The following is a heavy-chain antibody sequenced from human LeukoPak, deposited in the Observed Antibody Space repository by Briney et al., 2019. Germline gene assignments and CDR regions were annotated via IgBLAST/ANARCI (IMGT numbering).Heavy chain of an antibody. D-gene: IGHD6-13*01. CDR3: ARGGAAAGHLNPKNLTKFDY. Sequence: SETLSLTCAVYGGSFSGYYWSWIRQPPGKGLEWIGEINHSGSTNYNPSLKSRVTISVDTSKNQFSLKLSSVTAADTAVYYCARGGAAAGHLNPKNLTKFDYWGQGTLVTVPS. CDR2: INHSGST. CDR1: GGSFSGYY. V-gene: IGHV4-34*01. J-gene: IGHJ4*02.